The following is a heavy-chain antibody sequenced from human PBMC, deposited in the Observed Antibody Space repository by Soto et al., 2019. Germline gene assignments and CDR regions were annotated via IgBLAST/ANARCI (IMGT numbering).Heavy chain of an antibody. CDR1: GASTVSHYH. Sequence: LSLTCSVSGASTVSHYHWTWIRQPPGKGLEWMGYIFNSGTTFYNPSLTSRLSISMDTSGNHFSLELRSVTAADTAVYYCALALGPTTGLDYWGQGTLVTVSS. CDR2: IFNSGTT. J-gene: IGHJ4*02. D-gene: IGHD1-26*01. V-gene: IGHV4-31*02. CDR3: ALALGPTTGLDY.